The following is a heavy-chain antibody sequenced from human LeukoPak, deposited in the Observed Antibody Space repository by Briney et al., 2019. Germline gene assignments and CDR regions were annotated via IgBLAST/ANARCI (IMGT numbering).Heavy chain of an antibody. Sequence: GGSLRLSCAASGFTFSTYTIHWVRQAPGKELEWVSVISYDGVNKYYANSVKGRFTISRDSSKNTLYLQMNGLRAEDTAVYYCARGPYGSGTNLDYWGQGTLVTVSS. J-gene: IGHJ4*02. CDR2: ISYDGVNK. CDR3: ARGPYGSGTNLDY. CDR1: GFTFSTYT. D-gene: IGHD3-10*01. V-gene: IGHV3-30*04.